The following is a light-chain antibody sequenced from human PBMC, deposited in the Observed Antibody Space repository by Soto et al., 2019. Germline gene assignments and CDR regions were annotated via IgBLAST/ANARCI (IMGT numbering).Light chain of an antibody. CDR2: GAS. V-gene: IGKV3-15*01. CDR3: QQYNNWPPLP. Sequence: EIVRTRCPATVSVCPGERAALSCRGSQSVSSNLAWYQQKPRQAPRLLIYGASTRATGIPARFSGSGSGTDFPLTIRRLQSEHLAVHSCQQYNNWPPLPFGPGTRLEIK. CDR1: QSVSSN. J-gene: IGKJ5*01.